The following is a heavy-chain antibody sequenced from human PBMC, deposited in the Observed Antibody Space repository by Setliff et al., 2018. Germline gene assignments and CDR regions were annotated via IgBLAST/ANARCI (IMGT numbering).Heavy chain of an antibody. V-gene: IGHV3-48*01. Sequence: GESLTLSCAASGFTFSSYNMNWVRQAPGKGLEWVSYISSSGSTIYYADPVKGRFTISRDNAKNSLYLQMNSLRAEDTAVYYCARDRYCSSASCYATQYNWFDPWGQGTLVTVSS. J-gene: IGHJ5*02. CDR2: ISSSGSTI. CDR1: GFTFSSYN. CDR3: ARDRYCSSASCYATQYNWFDP. D-gene: IGHD2-2*01.